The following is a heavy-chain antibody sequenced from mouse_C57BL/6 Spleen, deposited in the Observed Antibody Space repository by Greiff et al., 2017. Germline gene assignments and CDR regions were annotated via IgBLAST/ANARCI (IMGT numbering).Heavy chain of an antibody. J-gene: IGHJ2*01. V-gene: IGHV14-1*01. CDR1: GFNIKDYY. CDR3: TTGITTAGSSYDYDY. Sequence: EVKLVESGAELVRPGASVKLSCTASGFNIKDYYMNWVKQRTEQGLEWIGRIDPGDGDTEYDQKFQGKATMTADTSSNTAYLQLSSLTSADTAVYYCTTGITTAGSSYDYDYWGQGTTLTVSS. CDR2: IDPGDGDT. D-gene: IGHD1-1*01.